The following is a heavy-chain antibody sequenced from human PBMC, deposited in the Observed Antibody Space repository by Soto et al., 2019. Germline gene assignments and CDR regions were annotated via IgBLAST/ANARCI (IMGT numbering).Heavy chain of an antibody. Sequence: ASVKVSCKASGYTFTGHYMHWVRQVSVKGLEYLGWLKSDNGGADSSPKFQGRVTFTRDTSTTTAYMELSGLRSDYTAVYFCARDLCPLGSGSACPKFGLDFWGQGTTVTVSS. J-gene: IGHJ6*02. CDR1: GYTFTGHY. D-gene: IGHD3-10*01. CDR3: ARDLCPLGSGSACPKFGLDF. V-gene: IGHV1-2*02. CDR2: LKSDNGGA.